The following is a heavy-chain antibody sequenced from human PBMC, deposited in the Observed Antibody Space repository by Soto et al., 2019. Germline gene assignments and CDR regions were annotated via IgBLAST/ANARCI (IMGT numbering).Heavy chain of an antibody. CDR2: RYYSEST. Sequence: PSETLSLTCTVSGGSITTGGYYWSWIRQLPWKGLEWIGHRYYSESTYYNPSLKSRVSISLDTSKNQFSLKLSFVTAADTAMYYCARTKCSGGSCYSWSLDYWGQGXPVTVS. D-gene: IGHD2-15*01. CDR3: ARTKCSGGSCYSWSLDY. CDR1: GGSITTGGYY. V-gene: IGHV4-31*02. J-gene: IGHJ4*02.